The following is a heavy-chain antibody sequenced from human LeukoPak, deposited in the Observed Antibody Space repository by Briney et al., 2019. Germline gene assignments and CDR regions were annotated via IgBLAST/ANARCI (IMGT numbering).Heavy chain of an antibody. D-gene: IGHD3-10*01. CDR1: GGSFSGYY. J-gene: IGHJ4*02. CDR2: INHSGST. Sequence: SETLSLTCAVYGGSFSGYYWSWIRQPPGKGLEWIGEINHSGSTNYNPSLKSRVTIPVDTSKNQFSLKLSSVTAADTAVYYCARGAGGSGGYPRFDYWGQGTLVTVSS. V-gene: IGHV4-34*01. CDR3: ARGAGGSGGYPRFDY.